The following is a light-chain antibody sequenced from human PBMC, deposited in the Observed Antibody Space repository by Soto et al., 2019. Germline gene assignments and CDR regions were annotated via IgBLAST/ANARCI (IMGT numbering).Light chain of an antibody. V-gene: IGKV1-39*01. CDR3: QQSYSTPLT. CDR1: QSIGNY. CDR2: AAS. Sequence: DIQMTQSPSSLSAAIGARVSISCRASQSIGNYLNWYQQKPGKAPKLLIYAASSLQSGVPSRFSGSGSGTDFTLTINSLQPEDFATYYWQQSYSTPLTFGGGTKLEIK. J-gene: IGKJ4*01.